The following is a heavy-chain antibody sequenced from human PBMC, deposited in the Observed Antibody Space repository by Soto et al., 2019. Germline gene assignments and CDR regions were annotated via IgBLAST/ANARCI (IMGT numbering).Heavy chain of an antibody. V-gene: IGHV3-23*01. Sequence: EVQLLESGGDLVQPGGSLRLSCAASGFTFSSFALSWVRQAPGKGLQWVSAISGSGGDTDYADSVKGRFTISRDNSKNTLFLQMNSLRAEDAAMYYCAGPGYSSQDYWGQGPLVTVSS. CDR3: AGPGYSSQDY. CDR1: GFTFSSFA. D-gene: IGHD5-18*01. J-gene: IGHJ4*02. CDR2: ISGSGGDT.